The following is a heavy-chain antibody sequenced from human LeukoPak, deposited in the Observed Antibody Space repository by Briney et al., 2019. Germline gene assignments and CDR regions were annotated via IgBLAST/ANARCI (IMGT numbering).Heavy chain of an antibody. CDR2: IRPHTGET. Sequence: VASVKVSCKASGYNFPSYGINWVRQAPGQGLEWMGWIRPHTGETNSAQRFQDRVTMTTDTSTTTAYMELRSLRLDDTAVYYCARDRGGKGSAIFYWGQGSLVTVSS. J-gene: IGHJ4*02. D-gene: IGHD2-2*01. CDR3: ARDRGGKGSAIFY. CDR1: GYNFPSYG. V-gene: IGHV1-18*01.